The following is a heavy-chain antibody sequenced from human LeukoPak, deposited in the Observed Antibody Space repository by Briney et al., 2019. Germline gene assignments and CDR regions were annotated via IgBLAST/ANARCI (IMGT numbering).Heavy chain of an antibody. CDR1: GFTFDDYA. CDR3: VRDWDHFDFDS. CDR2: IKGDGSHT. J-gene: IGHJ5*01. Sequence: GGSLRLSCAASGFTFDDYAMHWVRQAPGKGLVWVSRIKGDGSHTIYADSVKGRFTISRDNAKNTLYLQMKSLRAEDTAVYYCVRDWDHFDFDSWGLGTLVTVSS. V-gene: IGHV3-74*01. D-gene: IGHD3-9*01.